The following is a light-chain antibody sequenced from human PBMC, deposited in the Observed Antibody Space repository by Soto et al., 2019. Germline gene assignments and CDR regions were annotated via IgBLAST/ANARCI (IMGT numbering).Light chain of an antibody. CDR1: QSISSW. V-gene: IGKV1-5*01. CDR2: DAS. J-gene: IGKJ4*01. Sequence: DIQMTQSPSTLSASVGGRGTITCLASQSISSWLAWYQQKPGKAPKLLIYDASSLESGVPSRFSGSGSGTDFTLTISSLQPEDAATYYCQEYKNAPLTFGGGTKVDIK. CDR3: QEYKNAPLT.